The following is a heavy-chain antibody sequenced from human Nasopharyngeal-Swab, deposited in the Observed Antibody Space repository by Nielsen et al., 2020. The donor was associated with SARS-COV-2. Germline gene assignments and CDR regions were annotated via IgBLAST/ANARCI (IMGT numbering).Heavy chain of an antibody. CDR2: IYYSGST. Sequence: SETLSLTCTVSDGSISSGDYYWTWIRHHPGKGLEWIGYIYYSGSTYYNPSLRSRVTISVDTSKNQFSLKLTSLTAADTAVYYCARTQTPRYFGWFSLDFWGRGTLVTVSS. V-gene: IGHV4-31*03. D-gene: IGHD3-9*01. J-gene: IGHJ4*02. CDR1: DGSISSGDYY. CDR3: ARTQTPRYFGWFSLDF.